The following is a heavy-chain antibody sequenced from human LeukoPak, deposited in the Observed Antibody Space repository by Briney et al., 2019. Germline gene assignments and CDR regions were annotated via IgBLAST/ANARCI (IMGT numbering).Heavy chain of an antibody. CDR1: GFTFSSYA. CDR3: AKDLLTVTRPLDY. Sequence: GGSLRLSCAASGFTFSSYAMSWVRQAPGKGLEWVSAISGSGGSTYYADSVKGRFTISRDDSKNTLYLQMNGLRAEDTAVYYCAKDLLTVTRPLDYWGQGTLVTVYS. D-gene: IGHD4-17*01. J-gene: IGHJ4*02. V-gene: IGHV3-23*01. CDR2: ISGSGGST.